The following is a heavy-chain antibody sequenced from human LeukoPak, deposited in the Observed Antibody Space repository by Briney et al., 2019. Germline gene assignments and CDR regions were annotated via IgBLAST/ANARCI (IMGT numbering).Heavy chain of an antibody. CDR3: ARDPGEVGEDAFDI. V-gene: IGHV1-3*01. Sequence: ASVKVSCKASGYTFTSYGISWVRQAPGQGLEWMGWINAGNGNTKYSQKFQGRVTITRDTSASTAYMELSSLRSEDTAVYYCARDPGEVGEDAFDIWGQGTMVTVSS. D-gene: IGHD3-10*01. CDR2: INAGNGNT. J-gene: IGHJ3*02. CDR1: GYTFTSYG.